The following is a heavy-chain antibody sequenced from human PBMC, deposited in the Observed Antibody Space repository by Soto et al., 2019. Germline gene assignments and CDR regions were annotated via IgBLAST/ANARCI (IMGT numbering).Heavy chain of an antibody. J-gene: IGHJ4*02. D-gene: IGHD3-10*01. V-gene: IGHV3-23*01. CDR3: AKDLMMVRGVIMREYDY. CDR1: GFSFSNYA. CDR2: ISGGGGGT. Sequence: GGSLRLSCAASGFSFSNYAMNWVRQAPGKGLEWVSGISGGGGGTYYADSVKGRFIISRDNSKNTVYLQMNSLRAEDTAVYYCAKDLMMVRGVIMREYDYWGQGTLVTVSS.